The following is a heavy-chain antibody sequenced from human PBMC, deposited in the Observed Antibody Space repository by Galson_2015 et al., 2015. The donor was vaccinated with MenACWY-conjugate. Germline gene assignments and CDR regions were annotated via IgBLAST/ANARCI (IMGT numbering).Heavy chain of an antibody. CDR3: ARGPTSSGRISMEKDESFDY. V-gene: IGHV1-46*01. CDR2: INPSGGST. J-gene: IGHJ4*02. CDR1: GYTFTSYY. D-gene: IGHD1-26*01. Sequence: SVKVSCKASGYTFTSYYMHWVRQAPGQGLEWMGIINPSGGSTSYAQKFQGRVTMTRDTSTSTVYMELSSLRSEDTAVYYCARGPTSSGRISMEKDESFDYWGQGTLVTVSS.